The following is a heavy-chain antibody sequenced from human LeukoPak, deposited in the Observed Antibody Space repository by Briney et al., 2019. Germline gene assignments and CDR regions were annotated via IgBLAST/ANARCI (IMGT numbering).Heavy chain of an antibody. V-gene: IGHV4-38-2*01. J-gene: IGHJ4*02. D-gene: IGHD3-10*01. CDR3: ARSPMVRGLTFDY. Sequence: PSETLSLTCAVSGYSISSGYYWGWIRQPPGKGLEWIGSIYRSGSTYYNPSLKSRVTISVDTSKNQFSLKLSSVTAADTAVYYCARSPMVRGLTFDYWGQGTLVTVSS. CDR1: GYSISSGYY. CDR2: IYRSGST.